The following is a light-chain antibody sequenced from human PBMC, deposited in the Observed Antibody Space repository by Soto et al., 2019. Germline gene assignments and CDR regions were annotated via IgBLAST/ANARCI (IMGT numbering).Light chain of an antibody. CDR1: QGISSY. J-gene: IGKJ1*01. CDR2: AAS. V-gene: IGKV1-9*01. Sequence: DIQLTQSPSFLSASVGDRVTITCRASQGISSYLAWYQQKPGKAPKLLIYAASTLQSGVPSRFSGSGSGTEFTLTISSLHPEDFATYYCQQLNSYPWTLGQGTKVEIK. CDR3: QQLNSYPWT.